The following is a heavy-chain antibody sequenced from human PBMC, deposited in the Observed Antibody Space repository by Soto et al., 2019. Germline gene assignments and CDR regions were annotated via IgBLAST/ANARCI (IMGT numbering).Heavy chain of an antibody. CDR2: IDPSDSYT. CDR3: ARQSIVVVPAAPYYGMDV. CDR1: GYSFTSYW. D-gene: IGHD2-2*01. J-gene: IGHJ6*02. Sequence: GESLKISCKGSGYSFTSYWISWVRQMPGKGLEWMGRIDPSDSYTNYSPSFQGHVTISADKSISTAYLQWSSLKASDTAMYYCARQSIVVVPAAPYYGMDVWGQGTTVTVS. V-gene: IGHV5-10-1*01.